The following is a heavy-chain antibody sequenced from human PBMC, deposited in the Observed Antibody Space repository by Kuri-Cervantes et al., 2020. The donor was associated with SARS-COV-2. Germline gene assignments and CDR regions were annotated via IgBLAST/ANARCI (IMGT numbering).Heavy chain of an antibody. CDR1: GFTFSSYW. J-gene: IGHJ3*01. V-gene: IGHV3-74*01. CDR3: AKGWRPPGWGWGSGIDAFDL. D-gene: IGHD6-19*01. Sequence: GESLKISCAASGFTFSSYWMHWVRQAPGKGLVWVSRINSDGSSTSYADSVKGRFTISRDNAKNSVFLQMNSLRAEDTAVYFCAKGWRPPGWGWGSGIDAFDLWGQGTMVTVSS. CDR2: INSDGSST.